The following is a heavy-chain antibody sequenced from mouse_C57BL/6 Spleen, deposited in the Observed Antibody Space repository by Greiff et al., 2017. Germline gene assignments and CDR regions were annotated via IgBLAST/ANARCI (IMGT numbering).Heavy chain of an antibody. V-gene: IGHV2-2*01. J-gene: IGHJ4*01. CDR1: GFSLTSYG. CDR2: IWSGGST. CDR3: ARGAYDDSMDY. D-gene: IGHD2-12*01. Sequence: VQLQQPGPGLVQPSQSLSITCTVSGFSLTSYGVHWVRQSPGKGLEWLGVIWSGGSTDYNAAFISRLSISKDNSKSQVFFKMNSLQADDTAIYYCARGAYDDSMDYWGQGTSVTVSS.